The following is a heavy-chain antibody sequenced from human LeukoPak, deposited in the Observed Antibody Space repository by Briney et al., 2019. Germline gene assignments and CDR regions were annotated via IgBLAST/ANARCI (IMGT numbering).Heavy chain of an antibody. D-gene: IGHD3-3*01. Sequence: ASVKVSCKASGYTFTSYDINWVRQATGQGLGWMGWMNLNSGNTGYAQKFQGRVTMTRNTSISTAYMELSSLRSEDTAVYYCARGPDYDFWSGYYDYYYYGMDVWGQGTTVTVSS. CDR1: GYTFTSYD. V-gene: IGHV1-8*01. J-gene: IGHJ6*02. CDR3: ARGPDYDFWSGYYDYYYYGMDV. CDR2: MNLNSGNT.